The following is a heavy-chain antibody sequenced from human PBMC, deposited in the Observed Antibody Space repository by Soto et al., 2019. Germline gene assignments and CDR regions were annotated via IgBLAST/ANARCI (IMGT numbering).Heavy chain of an antibody. J-gene: IGHJ4*02. CDR1: GGSISSYY. CDR2: IYYSGST. V-gene: IGHV4-59*01. D-gene: IGHD6-19*01. CDR3: ARVVANRGWYYFDC. Sequence: LALTCTVSGGSISSYYWSWIRQPPGKGLEWIGYIYYSGSTNYNPSLKSRVTISVDTSKNQFSLKLSSVTAADTAVYYCARVVANRGWYYFDCWGQGTLVTVSS.